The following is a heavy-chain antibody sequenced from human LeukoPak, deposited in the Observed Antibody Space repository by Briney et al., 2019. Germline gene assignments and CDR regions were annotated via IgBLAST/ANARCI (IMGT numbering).Heavy chain of an antibody. J-gene: IGHJ3*02. CDR2: IYYSGST. CDR1: GGSISSSSYY. V-gene: IGHV4-39*01. D-gene: IGHD3-22*01. CDR3: ARRVPYYYDSSGSDAFDI. Sequence: SETLSLTCTVSGGSISSSSYYWGWIRQPPGKGLEWIGSIYYSGSTYYNPSLKSRVTISVDTSKNQFSLKLSSVTAADTAVYYCARRVPYYYDSSGSDAFDIWGQGTMVTVSS.